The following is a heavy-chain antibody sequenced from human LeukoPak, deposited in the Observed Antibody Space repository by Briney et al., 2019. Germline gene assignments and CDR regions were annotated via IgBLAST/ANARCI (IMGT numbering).Heavy chain of an antibody. CDR3: SGDIGMSHYPRELYCYYMDV. CDR2: IIPIFGTA. Sequence: SVKVSCKASGGTFSSYAISGVRQAPGQGLEWMGGIIPIFGTANYAQKFQGRVTITTDQSTSTAYIELSKLRSEDTTVHYCSGDIGMSHYPRELYCYYMDVWGKGTTVTVSS. J-gene: IGHJ6*03. D-gene: IGHD1-7*01. CDR1: GGTFSSYA. V-gene: IGHV1-69*05.